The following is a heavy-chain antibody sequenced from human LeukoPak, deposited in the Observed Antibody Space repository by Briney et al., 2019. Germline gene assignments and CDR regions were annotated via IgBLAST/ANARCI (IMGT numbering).Heavy chain of an antibody. Sequence: PSETLSLTCTVSGASISSYYWSWIRQPPGKGLEWIGYIYYIGYTNYNPSLKSRVTTSVDTSNHQFSLRLSSVTAADTAVYYCARGNADLLDWGQGTLVTVSS. V-gene: IGHV4-59*01. CDR2: IYYIGYT. D-gene: IGHD1-26*01. J-gene: IGHJ4*02. CDR3: ARGNADLLD. CDR1: GASISSYY.